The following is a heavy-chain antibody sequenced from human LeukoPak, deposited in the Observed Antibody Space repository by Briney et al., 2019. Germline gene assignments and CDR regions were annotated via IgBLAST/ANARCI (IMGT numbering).Heavy chain of an antibody. CDR2: ISSSTNYI. D-gene: IGHD3-10*01. CDR1: GFTFTSYS. J-gene: IGHJ4*02. CDR3: AREIHGSGTYYPFDN. V-gene: IGHV3-21*01. Sequence: GGSLRLSCAASGFTFTSYSMNWVRQAPGKGLEWVSSISSSTNYIYYADSVKGRFTISRDNAKNSLYLQMNSLRAEDTAVYYCAREIHGSGTYYPFDNWGQGTLVTV.